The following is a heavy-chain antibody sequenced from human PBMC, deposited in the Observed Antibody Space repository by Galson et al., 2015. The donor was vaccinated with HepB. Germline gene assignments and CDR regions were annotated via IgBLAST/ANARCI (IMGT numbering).Heavy chain of an antibody. CDR2: IYYSGST. CDR3: ARVKPPGGTAGGLDY. V-gene: IGHV4-39*07. CDR1: GGSISTGSYY. J-gene: IGHJ4*02. Sequence: LSLTCTVSGGSISTGSYYWGWIRQPPGKGLEWIGSIYYSGSTYYNPSLKSRVTISVDTSKNQFSLKLSSVTAADTAVYYCARVKPPGGTAGGLDYWGQGTLVTVSS. D-gene: IGHD3-16*01.